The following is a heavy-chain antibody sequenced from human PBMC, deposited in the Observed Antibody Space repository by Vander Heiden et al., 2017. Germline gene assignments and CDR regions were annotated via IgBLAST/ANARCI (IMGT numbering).Heavy chain of an antibody. Sequence: QVQLVQSGAEVKKPGASVTVSCKATGYTFTRYYMHWVRQAPGQGLEWMGIINPSGGSTSYAQKFQGRVTMTRDTSTSTVYMELSSLRSEDTAVYYCARAAAGTWWFDPWGHGTLVTVSS. CDR1: GYTFTRYY. J-gene: IGHJ5*02. CDR3: ARAAAGTWWFDP. CDR2: INPSGGST. V-gene: IGHV1-46*03. D-gene: IGHD6-13*01.